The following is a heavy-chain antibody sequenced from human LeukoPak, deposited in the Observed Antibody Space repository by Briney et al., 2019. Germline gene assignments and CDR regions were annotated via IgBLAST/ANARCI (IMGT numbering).Heavy chain of an antibody. CDR2: ISYDGSNK. Sequence: GGSLRLSCAASGFTFSSYGMHWVRQAPGKGLEWVAVISYDGSNKYYADSVKGRFTISRDNSKNTLYLQMNSLRAEDTAVYYCARARYVTTDAFDIWGQGTLVTVSS. D-gene: IGHD4-17*01. CDR3: ARARYVTTDAFDI. V-gene: IGHV3-30*19. J-gene: IGHJ4*02. CDR1: GFTFSSYG.